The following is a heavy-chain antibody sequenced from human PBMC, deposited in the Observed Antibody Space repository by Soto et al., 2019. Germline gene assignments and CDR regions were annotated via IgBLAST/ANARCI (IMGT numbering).Heavy chain of an antibody. Sequence: PSETLSLTCTVSCGSISSYYWSWIRQSAGKGLEWIGRIYNGGNTQYNPSLKSRVTMSADTSKNQFSLRLNSVTAADTAVYYCARDGSYSYGLDVWGQGTTVTVSS. V-gene: IGHV4-4*07. D-gene: IGHD1-26*01. J-gene: IGHJ6*02. CDR2: IYNGGNT. CDR1: CGSISSYY. CDR3: ARDGSYSYGLDV.